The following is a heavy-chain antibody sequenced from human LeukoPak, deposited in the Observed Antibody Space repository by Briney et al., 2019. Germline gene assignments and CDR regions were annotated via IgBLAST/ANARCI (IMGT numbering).Heavy chain of an antibody. CDR2: IFPCNFGN. Sequence: GAALQFFSNASAYSFTNSWISWVRQMPPQGLEWMGIIFPCNFGNIYTSAFKGHVTSAADTSIKTADQQWSSLKASDTAMYYWARRSPSGKDYDFAARLFDTWGQGTLVSVSS. CDR3: ARRSPSGKDYDFAARLFDT. V-gene: IGHV5-51*01. D-gene: IGHD3-3*01. CDR1: AYSFTNSW. J-gene: IGHJ5*02.